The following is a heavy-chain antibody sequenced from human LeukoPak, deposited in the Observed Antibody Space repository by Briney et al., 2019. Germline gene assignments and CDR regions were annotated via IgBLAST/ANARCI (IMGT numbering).Heavy chain of an antibody. CDR1: GLIFSNYW. CDR3: TRDRWIDY. D-gene: IGHD3-16*02. V-gene: IGHV3-7*01. Sequence: GGSLRLSCAASGLIFSNYWMTWVRQDPGKGLEWVANINMDGSEENYVDSVKGRFTISRDNAKNSLYLRMNSLRAEDTAVYYCTRDRWIDYWGQGTLVTVSS. CDR2: INMDGSEE. J-gene: IGHJ4*02.